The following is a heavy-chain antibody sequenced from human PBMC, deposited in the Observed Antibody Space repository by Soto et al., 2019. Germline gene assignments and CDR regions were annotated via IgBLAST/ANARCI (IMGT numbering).Heavy chain of an antibody. V-gene: IGHV3-15*01. Sequence: GGSLRLSCAASGFTFSNAWMIWVRRAPGKGLEWVGRIKSKTYGGTTDYAAPVKGRFTISRDDSKNTVYLQMNSLKTEDTAVYYCTTISYFHFDYWGQGTLVTVSS. J-gene: IGHJ4*02. CDR2: IKSKTYGGTT. D-gene: IGHD1-26*01. CDR1: GFTFSNAW. CDR3: TTISYFHFDY.